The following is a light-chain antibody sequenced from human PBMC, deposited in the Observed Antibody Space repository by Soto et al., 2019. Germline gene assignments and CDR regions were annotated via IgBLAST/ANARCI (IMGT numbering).Light chain of an antibody. CDR1: QSVRSH. CDR3: QQYKNWPL. Sequence: ILRTQAPAGLXVSPWERGTPPSTTSQSVRSHVAWYQQEPGQAPRLLLYGASTRATGIPARFSGSGGGTDFTLTISSVQSEDFAVYYCQQYKNWPLFGQGTRLEIK. V-gene: IGKV3-15*01. CDR2: GAS. J-gene: IGKJ5*01.